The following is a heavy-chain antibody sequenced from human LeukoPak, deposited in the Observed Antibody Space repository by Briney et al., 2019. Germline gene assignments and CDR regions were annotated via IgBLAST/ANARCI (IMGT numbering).Heavy chain of an antibody. CDR2: IKQDGSEK. CDR3: ARDWQWQQLDGDAFDI. V-gene: IGHV3-7*04. D-gene: IGHD6-13*01. CDR1: GFTFSGYW. J-gene: IGHJ3*02. Sequence: GGPLRLSCAASGFTFSGYWMSWVRQAPGKGLEWVANIKQDGSEKYYVDSVKGRFTISRDNAKNSLFLQMNSLRAEDTAVYYCARDWQWQQLDGDAFDIWGQGTMVTVSS.